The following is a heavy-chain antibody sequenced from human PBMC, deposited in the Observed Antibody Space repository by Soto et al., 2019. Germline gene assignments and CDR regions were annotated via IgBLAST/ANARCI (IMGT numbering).Heavy chain of an antibody. CDR3: ARAWGYYYYGMDV. CDR2: INNSRNT. D-gene: IGHD3-16*01. V-gene: IGHV4-30-4*01. Sequence: PSEPLSLTCTFSGCSLRSGDCYWSWISQPPGKGLYWIGEINNSRNTNYNPSRKRLVTISLDTSKNQFSLKLSSVTAADTAVYYCARAWGYYYYGMDVWGQGTTVTVSS. J-gene: IGHJ6*02. CDR1: GCSLRSGDCY.